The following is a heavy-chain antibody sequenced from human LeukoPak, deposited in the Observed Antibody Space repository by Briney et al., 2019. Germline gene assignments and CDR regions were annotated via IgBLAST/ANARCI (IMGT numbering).Heavy chain of an antibody. CDR3: ARGGWNKFDY. V-gene: IGHV4-4*02. D-gene: IGHD3-22*01. J-gene: IGHJ4*02. CDR2: IYHSGST. Sequence: SETLSLTCAVSGGSISRSNWWSWVRQPPGKGLEWIGEIYHSGSTNYNPSLKSRVTISVDTSKNQFSLKLSSVTAADTAVYYCARGGWNKFDYWGQGTLVTVSS. CDR1: GGSISRSNW.